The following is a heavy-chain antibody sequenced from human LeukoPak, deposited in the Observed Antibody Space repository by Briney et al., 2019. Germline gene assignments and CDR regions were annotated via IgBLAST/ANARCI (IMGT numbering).Heavy chain of an antibody. CDR3: ATADWFSFDF. Sequence: GGSLRLSCAASGFTFSNYWMHWVRQAPGKGLVWVSRINSDGSSTTYADSVKGRFTISRDNAKNSLYLQMSGLRAEDTAVYSCATADWFSFDFWGQGTLVTVSS. J-gene: IGHJ4*02. V-gene: IGHV3-74*01. CDR2: INSDGSST. CDR1: GFTFSNYW. D-gene: IGHD3-9*01.